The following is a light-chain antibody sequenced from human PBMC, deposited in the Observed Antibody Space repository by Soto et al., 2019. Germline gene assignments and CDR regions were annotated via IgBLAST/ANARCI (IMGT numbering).Light chain of an antibody. CDR1: SGDVGGYDY. V-gene: IGLV2-8*01. CDR3: CSYAGSYTWV. J-gene: IGLJ3*02. CDR2: EVT. Sequence: QSALTQPPSASGSPGQSVTISCTGTSGDVGGYDYVSWYQQHPGKAPKLMIYEVTKRPLGVPDRFSGSKSGNTASLTVSGLQAEDEADYYCCSYAGSYTWVFGGGTKLTVL.